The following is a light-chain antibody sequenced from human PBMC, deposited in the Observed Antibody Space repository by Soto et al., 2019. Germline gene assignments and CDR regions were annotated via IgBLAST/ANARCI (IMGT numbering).Light chain of an antibody. CDR2: EVT. CDR3: KSDVGDSTVV. V-gene: IGLV2-8*01. Sequence: QSALTQPPSASGSPGQSVTISCTGTSSDVGGYNFVSWYQQYPGKAPKLIIYEVTKRPSGVPARFSGSKSGNTASLTVSGLQAEDEAYYYYKSDVGDSTVVFGGGTKLTVL. CDR1: SSDVGGYNF. J-gene: IGLJ2*01.